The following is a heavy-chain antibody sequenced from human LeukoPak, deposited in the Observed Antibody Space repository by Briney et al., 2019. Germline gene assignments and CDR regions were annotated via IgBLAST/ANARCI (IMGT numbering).Heavy chain of an antibody. D-gene: IGHD2-15*01. V-gene: IGHV4-59*01. CDR2: SHYSGAA. CDR1: GVSISSYY. CDR3: ARWGEGGGYVVRAFDV. Sequence: PSETLSLTCAVSGVSISSYYWNWMRQSPGKGLEWIGFSHYSGAALYNPSLNSRVTISVDTSKNQFSLKLDSVSAADTAVYYCARWGEGGGYVVRAFDVWGPGTMVTVSS. J-gene: IGHJ3*01.